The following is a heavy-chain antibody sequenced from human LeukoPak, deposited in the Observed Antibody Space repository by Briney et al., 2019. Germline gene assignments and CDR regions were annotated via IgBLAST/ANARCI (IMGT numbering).Heavy chain of an antibody. CDR1: GFTLDDYG. Sequence: RPGGSLRLSCAASGFTLDDYGMSWVRQAPGKGLEWVSGINWNGGSTGYTDSVKGRFTISRDNAKNSLYLQMKSLRVGDTAVYYCARVYYGSRSYSFDNWGQGTLVTVSS. V-gene: IGHV3-20*04. D-gene: IGHD3-10*01. CDR3: ARVYYGSRSYSFDN. CDR2: INWNGGST. J-gene: IGHJ4*02.